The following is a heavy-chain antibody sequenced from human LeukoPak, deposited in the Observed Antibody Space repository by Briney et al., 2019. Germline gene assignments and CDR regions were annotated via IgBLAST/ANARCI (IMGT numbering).Heavy chain of an antibody. D-gene: IGHD3-22*01. CDR3: AKRGVVIRVILVGFHKEAYYFDS. CDR2: ISDSGGRT. Sequence: GVSVRLSGEVSGITLSNYGLSWVRQAQGKGLEWVAGISDSGGRTNYADSVKGRFTISRDNSKNTLYLQMNSLRAEDTAVYFCAKRGVVIRVILVGFHKEAYYFDSWGQGALVTVSS. CDR1: GITLSNYG. V-gene: IGHV3-23*01. J-gene: IGHJ4*02.